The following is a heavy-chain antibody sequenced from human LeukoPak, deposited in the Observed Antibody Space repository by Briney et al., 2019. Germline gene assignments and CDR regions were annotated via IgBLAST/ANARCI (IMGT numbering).Heavy chain of an antibody. CDR2: ISYDGSKK. D-gene: IGHD3-22*01. J-gene: IGHJ4*02. Sequence: GGSLRLSCAASGFTFSNYAMHWVRQAPGKGLEWVAVISYDGSKKYYADSVKGRFTISRDNSKNTLYLQMNSLRAEDTAVYYCAISKRPYYYDSSGYYGYWGQGTLVTVSS. V-gene: IGHV3-30*04. CDR1: GFTFSNYA. CDR3: AISKRPYYYDSSGYYGY.